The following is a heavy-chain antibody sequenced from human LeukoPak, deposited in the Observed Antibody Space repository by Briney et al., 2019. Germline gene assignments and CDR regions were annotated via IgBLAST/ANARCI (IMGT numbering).Heavy chain of an antibody. CDR1: GGTFSSYA. Sequence: GSSVKVSCKASGGTFSSYAISWVRQAPGQGLEWMGRIIPIFGTANYAQKLQGRVTMTTDTSTSTAYMELRSLRSDDTAVYYCALSGSYAPFDYWGQGTLVTVSS. CDR2: IIPIFGTA. V-gene: IGHV1-69*05. D-gene: IGHD1-26*01. CDR3: ALSGSYAPFDY. J-gene: IGHJ4*02.